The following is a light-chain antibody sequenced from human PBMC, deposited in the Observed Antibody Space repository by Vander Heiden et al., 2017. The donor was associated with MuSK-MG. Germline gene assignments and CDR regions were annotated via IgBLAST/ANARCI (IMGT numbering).Light chain of an antibody. CDR2: AAS. CDR1: QRISSY. CDR3: QQSDSTPWT. V-gene: IGKV1-39*01. Sequence: DIQMTQPPSSLSASVGDRVTITCRASQRISSYLNWYQQKPGKAPRLLIYAASSLQSGVPSRFSGSGSGTDFTLTISSLQPEDFATYYCQQSDSTPWTFGQGTKVEIK. J-gene: IGKJ1*01.